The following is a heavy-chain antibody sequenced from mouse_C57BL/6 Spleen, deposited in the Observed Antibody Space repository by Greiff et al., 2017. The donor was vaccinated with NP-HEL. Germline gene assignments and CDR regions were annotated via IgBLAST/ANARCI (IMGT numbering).Heavy chain of an antibody. CDR2: IHPNSGST. Sequence: QVQLQQPGAELVKPGASVKLSCKASGYTFTSYWMHWVKQRPGQGLEWIGMIHPNSGSTNYNEKFKSKATLTVDKSSSTAYMQLSSLTSADSAVYYCARAKTAQASYLDYWGPGTTLTVSS. D-gene: IGHD3-2*02. J-gene: IGHJ2*01. V-gene: IGHV1-64*01. CDR3: ARAKTAQASYLDY. CDR1: GYTFTSYW.